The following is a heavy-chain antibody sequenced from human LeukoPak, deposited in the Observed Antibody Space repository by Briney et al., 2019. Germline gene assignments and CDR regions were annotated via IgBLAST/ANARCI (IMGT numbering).Heavy chain of an antibody. CDR1: GFTFDDYA. Sequence: GGSLRLSCAASGFTFDDYAMHWVRQAPGKGLEWVSGISWNSGSIGYGDSVKGRFTISRDNAKNSLYLQMNSLRAEDTALYYCAKAAGLSKGDYDDRANQFDYWGQGTLVTVSS. CDR3: AKAAGLSKGDYDDRANQFDY. D-gene: IGHD4-17*01. J-gene: IGHJ4*02. V-gene: IGHV3-9*01. CDR2: ISWNSGSI.